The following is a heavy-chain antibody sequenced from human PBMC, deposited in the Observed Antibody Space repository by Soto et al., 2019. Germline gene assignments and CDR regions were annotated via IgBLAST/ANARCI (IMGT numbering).Heavy chain of an antibody. Sequence: SGGSLRLSCVASGFTFRTYTMNWVRQAPGKGLEWVSGIRGFSPYTFYAESVKGRFTISRDNAKNSLYLQMNSLGVEDTAVYYCARDRGYDAHDYYYNAMDVWGQGTTVTVYS. J-gene: IGHJ6*02. CDR1: GFTFRTYT. CDR3: ARDRGYDAHDYYYNAMDV. V-gene: IGHV3-21*01. CDR2: IRGFSPYT. D-gene: IGHD2-15*01.